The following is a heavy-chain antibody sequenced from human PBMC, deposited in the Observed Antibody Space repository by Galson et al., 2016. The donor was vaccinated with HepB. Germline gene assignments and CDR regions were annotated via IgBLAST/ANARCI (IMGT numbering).Heavy chain of an antibody. CDR1: GFRFSTYW. Sequence: SLRLSCAASGFRFSTYWMYWVRQAPGRGLVWVSRIDSDGSSTTYADSVKGRFTTSRDNAKNTLYLQMNSLTSEDTAVYFCTRADRSAWYHDYWGQGTLVTVSS. D-gene: IGHD6-19*01. CDR2: IDSDGSST. V-gene: IGHV3-74*01. J-gene: IGHJ4*02. CDR3: TRADRSAWYHDY.